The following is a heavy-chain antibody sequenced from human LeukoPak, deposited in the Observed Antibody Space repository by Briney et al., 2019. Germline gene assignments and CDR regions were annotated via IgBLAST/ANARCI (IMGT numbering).Heavy chain of an antibody. CDR1: GYTFNSYD. D-gene: IGHD2-15*01. V-gene: IGHV1-18*01. Sequence: GASVKVSCKASGYTFNSYDISWVRQAPGQGLEWMGWISAYNGNANYAQKLQGRVTMTTDTSTSTAYMELRSLRSDDTAVYCCAREGWYSRWFDPWGQGTLVTVSS. CDR2: ISAYNGNA. CDR3: AREGWYSRWFDP. J-gene: IGHJ5*02.